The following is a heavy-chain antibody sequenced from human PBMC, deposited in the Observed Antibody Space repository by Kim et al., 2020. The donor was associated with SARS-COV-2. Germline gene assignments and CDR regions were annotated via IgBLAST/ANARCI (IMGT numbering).Heavy chain of an antibody. D-gene: IGHD4-4*01. CDR2: IYQSGGT. CDR3: ARGPYSDYFDY. CDR1: GASISSGSYS. J-gene: IGHJ4*02. Sequence: SETLSLTCDVSGASISSGSYSWSWIRQSPGQGLEWIASIYQSGGTYYTPSLKSRLSISMDRSRNRFSLTLTSVTAADTAGYYCARGPYSDYFDYWGQGT. V-gene: IGHV4-30-2*06.